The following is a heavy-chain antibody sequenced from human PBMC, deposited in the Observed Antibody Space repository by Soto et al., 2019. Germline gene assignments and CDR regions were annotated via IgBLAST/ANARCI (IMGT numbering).Heavy chain of an antibody. CDR2: ISPKNGDT. D-gene: IGHD4-17*01. CDR1: GYTFTGHY. CDR3: ARTGHGDYSYFDY. Sequence: ASVKVSCKASGYTFTGHYVHWVRQAPGQGLEWMGWISPKNGDTNYAQKFHRRVTMTRDKSIGTAYMELSSLRSDDTAVYFCARTGHGDYSYFDYWGLGTLVTVSS. V-gene: IGHV1-2*02. J-gene: IGHJ4*02.